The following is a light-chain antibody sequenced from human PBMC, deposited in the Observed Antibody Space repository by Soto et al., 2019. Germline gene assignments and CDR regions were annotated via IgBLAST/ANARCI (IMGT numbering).Light chain of an antibody. CDR1: PSLTSRY. V-gene: IGKV3-20*01. J-gene: IGKJ1*01. Sequence: EVVLTQSPGTLSLSLGERATLSCRASPSLTSRYLAWFQQKPGQAHRLLIYGTSSRATGIPDRFSGSGSGTDFTLTISRLEPEDCAVYYCQQYGDSLPWAFGQGTRVEIK. CDR2: GTS. CDR3: QQYGDSLPWA.